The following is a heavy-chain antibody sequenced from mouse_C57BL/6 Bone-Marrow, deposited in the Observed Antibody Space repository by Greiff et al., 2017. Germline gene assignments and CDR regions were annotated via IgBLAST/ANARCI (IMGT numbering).Heavy chain of an antibody. CDR1: GFNIKDDY. CDR2: IDPENGDT. J-gene: IGHJ4*01. Sequence: VQLQQSGAELVRPGASVKLSCTASGFNIKDDYMHWVKQRPEPGLEWIGWIDPENGDTEYASKFQGKATITADTSSNTAYLQLSSLTSEDTAVYYCRGLLWSLMDYWGQGTSVTVSS. V-gene: IGHV14-4*01. CDR3: RGLLWSLMDY. D-gene: IGHD2-1*01.